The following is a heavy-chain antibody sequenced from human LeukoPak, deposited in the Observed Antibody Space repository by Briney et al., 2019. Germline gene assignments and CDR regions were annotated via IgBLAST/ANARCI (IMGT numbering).Heavy chain of an antibody. CDR3: AAERYSGSCCWFDP. J-gene: IGHJ5*02. CDR2: IGATGVST. Sequence: GGSLRLSCAASGFTFSSYAMSWVRQAPGKGLEWVSGIGATGVSTFYGDSVKGRFTMSRDNSKNTLYLRMDSLRSDDTAVYYCAAERYSGSCCWFDPWGQGTLVTVSS. D-gene: IGHD6-13*01. V-gene: IGHV3-23*01. CDR1: GFTFSSYA.